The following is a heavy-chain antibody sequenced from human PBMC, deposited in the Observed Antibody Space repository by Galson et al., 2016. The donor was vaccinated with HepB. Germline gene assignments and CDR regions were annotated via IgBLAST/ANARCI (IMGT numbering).Heavy chain of an antibody. Sequence: SETLSLTCTVSGGSASSGTYFWSWIRQPPGKGLECIGYIYYSGSAHYNPSLKSRLTMSVDTSKNQLSLKSFSVTAADTAVYYCARVGRLDFWSGFYVPPFDYWGQGTLVTVSS. J-gene: IGHJ4*02. CDR3: ARVGRLDFWSGFYVPPFDY. V-gene: IGHV4-61*01. CDR2: IYYSGSA. D-gene: IGHD3-3*01. CDR1: GGSASSGTYF.